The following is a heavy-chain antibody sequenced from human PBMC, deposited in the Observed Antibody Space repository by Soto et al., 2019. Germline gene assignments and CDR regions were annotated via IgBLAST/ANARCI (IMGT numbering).Heavy chain of an antibody. Sequence: ASVTHSRSASGFPYICYSMNCVRQAAGKELEWISNISISSRTIYYAEAVKGKFTISREDAKNSLYLQMISLRDEDMSVYCCASDNGIAGSFDPWGQGTLVTVSS. CDR3: ASDNGIAGSFDP. J-gene: IGHJ5*02. V-gene: IGHV3-48*02. CDR1: GFPYICYS. D-gene: IGHD6-13*01. CDR2: ISISSRTI.